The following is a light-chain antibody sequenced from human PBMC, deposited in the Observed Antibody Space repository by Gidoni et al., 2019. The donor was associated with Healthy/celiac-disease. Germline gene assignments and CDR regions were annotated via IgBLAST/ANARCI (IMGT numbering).Light chain of an antibody. CDR3: SSYTSSSTLDVV. CDR2: EVS. CDR1: SSDVGGYNY. Sequence: QSALPQPASVSGSPGQSITISCTGTSSDVGGYNYVSWYQQHPGKAPKLMIYEVSNRPSGVSNRFSGSKSGNTASLTISGLQAEDEADYYCSSYTSSSTLDVVFGGGTKLTVL. V-gene: IGLV2-14*01. J-gene: IGLJ2*01.